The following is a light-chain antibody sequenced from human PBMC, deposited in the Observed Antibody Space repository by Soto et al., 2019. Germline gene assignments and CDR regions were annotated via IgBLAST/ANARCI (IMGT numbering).Light chain of an antibody. Sequence: IVLTQSPATLSFSPGERATLSCRASQSLSNYLAWYQQKPGQAPRLLIYDVSSRATGIPARFSGSGSGTDFTLTISSLEPEDFAVYYCQQRSDWLFTFGPGTKVDVK. CDR2: DVS. J-gene: IGKJ3*01. V-gene: IGKV3-11*01. CDR1: QSLSNY. CDR3: QQRSDWLFT.